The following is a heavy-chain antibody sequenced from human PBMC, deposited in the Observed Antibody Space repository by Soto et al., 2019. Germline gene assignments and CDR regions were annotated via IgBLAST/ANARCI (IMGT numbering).Heavy chain of an antibody. CDR1: RYALTGYS. D-gene: IGHD3-22*01. J-gene: IGHJ6*02. Sequence: ASVKVSSKASRYALTGYSMHWVRQAHGQGLEWMGWINAGNGNTKYSQKFQGRVTMTRDTSASTAYMELNSLRAEDTAVYYCAKDVVGVEMVDYYYYGMDVWGQGTTVTVSS. CDR3: AKDVVGVEMVDYYYYGMDV. V-gene: IGHV1-3*01. CDR2: INAGNGNT.